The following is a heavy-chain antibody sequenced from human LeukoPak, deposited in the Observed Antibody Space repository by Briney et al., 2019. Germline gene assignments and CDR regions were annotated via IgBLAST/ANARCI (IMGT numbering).Heavy chain of an antibody. Sequence: SETLSLTCAVYGGSFIGFHWNWIRQPPGKGLEWIGDINHSGSTNYNPSLTSRVTISVDPSKNQFSLKLSSVTAADTAVYYCTSHDSGSYYRFDYWGQGTLVTVSS. CDR1: GGSFIGFH. J-gene: IGHJ4*02. CDR3: TSHDSGSYYRFDY. V-gene: IGHV4-34*01. CDR2: INHSGST. D-gene: IGHD1-26*01.